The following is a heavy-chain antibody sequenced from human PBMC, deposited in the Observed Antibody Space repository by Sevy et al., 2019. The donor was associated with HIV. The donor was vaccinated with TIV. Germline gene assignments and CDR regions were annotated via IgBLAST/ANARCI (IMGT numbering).Heavy chain of an antibody. CDR1: DGSITSHY. Sequence: AETLSLTCTVSDGSITSHYWSWIRQPPGKGLEWIGYIHYSGSTNYNPSLKSRVTISVDTSKNQFSLKLRSVTAADTAVYYCARHVDARWFDPWGQGALVCVSS. D-gene: IGHD2-2*01. CDR3: ARHVDARWFDP. V-gene: IGHV4-59*08. J-gene: IGHJ5*02. CDR2: IHYSGST.